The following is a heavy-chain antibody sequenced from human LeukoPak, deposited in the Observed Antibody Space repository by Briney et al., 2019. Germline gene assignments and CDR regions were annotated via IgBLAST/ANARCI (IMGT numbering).Heavy chain of an antibody. D-gene: IGHD3-22*01. J-gene: IGHJ4*02. CDR2: IRYDGSNK. Sequence: GGSLRLSCAASGFTFSSYGMHWVRQAPGKGLEWVAFIRYDGSNKYYADSAKGRFTISRDNSKNTLYLQMNSLRAEDTAVDYCARDGGPYYYDSSGYFSDWGQGTLVTVSS. CDR1: GFTFSSYG. CDR3: ARDGGPYYYDSSGYFSD. V-gene: IGHV3-30*02.